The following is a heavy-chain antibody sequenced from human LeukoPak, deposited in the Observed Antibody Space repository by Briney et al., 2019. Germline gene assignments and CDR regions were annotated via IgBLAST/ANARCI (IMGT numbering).Heavy chain of an antibody. CDR2: INGDGSST. CDR1: GFTFSSYA. CDR3: AREADCSGGRCYRGAFDI. Sequence: GGSLRLSCAASGFTFSSYAMSWVRQAPGKGLVWVSRINGDGSSTSYADSVKGRFTISRDNAKNTMYLQMNSLRAEDTAVYYCAREADCSGGRCYRGAFDIWGQGTMVTVST. D-gene: IGHD2-15*01. V-gene: IGHV3-74*01. J-gene: IGHJ3*02.